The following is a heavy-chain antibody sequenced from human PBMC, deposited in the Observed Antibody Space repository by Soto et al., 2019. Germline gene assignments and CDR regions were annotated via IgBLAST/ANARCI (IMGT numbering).Heavy chain of an antibody. V-gene: IGHV3-21*01. CDR3: ARDPDYDGSVYWFDY. CDR2: ISGSSSYI. D-gene: IGHD3-22*01. J-gene: IGHJ4*02. Sequence: GGSLRLSCAASGFTLSSYSMNWVRQAPGKGLEWVSSISGSSSYIHYADSVKGRLTISKDNAKNSLYLQMNSLRAEDTAVYYYARDPDYDGSVYWFDYWGQGTQVTVSS. CDR1: GFTLSSYS.